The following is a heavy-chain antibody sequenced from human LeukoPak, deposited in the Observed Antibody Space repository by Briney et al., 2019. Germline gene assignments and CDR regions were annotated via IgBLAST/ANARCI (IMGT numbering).Heavy chain of an antibody. J-gene: IGHJ5*02. D-gene: IGHD1-1*01. CDR2: IQQNGIEK. CDR3: ARDRDGKDL. CDR1: GFTFRDFW. V-gene: IGHV3-7*03. Sequence: GGSLRLSCAASGFTFRDFWMSWVRQAPGKGLEWVANIQQNGIEKYSVEGRFTISRDNVNSLLYLQINSLRADDTAMYYCARDRDGKDLWGQGTLVTVSS.